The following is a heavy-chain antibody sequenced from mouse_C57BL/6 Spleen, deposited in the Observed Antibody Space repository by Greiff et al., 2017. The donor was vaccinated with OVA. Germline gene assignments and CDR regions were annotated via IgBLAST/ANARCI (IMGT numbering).Heavy chain of an antibody. CDR2: IDPETGGT. D-gene: IGHD2-4*01. CDR1: GYTFTDYE. V-gene: IGHV1-15*01. Sequence: QVQLQQSGAELVRPGASVTPSCKASGYTFTDYEMHWVKQTPVHGLEWIGAIDPETGGTAYNQKFKGKAILTADKSSSTAYMELRSLTSEDSAVYYCTRRRYYDYDNWYFDVWGTGTTVTVSS. J-gene: IGHJ1*03. CDR3: TRRRYYDYDNWYFDV.